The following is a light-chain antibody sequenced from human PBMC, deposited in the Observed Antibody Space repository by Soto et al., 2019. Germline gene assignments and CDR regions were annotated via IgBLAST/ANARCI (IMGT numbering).Light chain of an antibody. Sequence: QSVLTQPASVSGSPGQSITISCTGTSSDVGGYNYVSWYQQHPGKAPKLIIYDVYNRPSGISNRFSGSKSGNTASLTITGLQAEDEADYYCTSFTSRDTGVFGGGPMLTVL. CDR2: DVY. CDR3: TSFTSRDTGV. J-gene: IGLJ3*02. CDR1: SSDVGGYNY. V-gene: IGLV2-14*03.